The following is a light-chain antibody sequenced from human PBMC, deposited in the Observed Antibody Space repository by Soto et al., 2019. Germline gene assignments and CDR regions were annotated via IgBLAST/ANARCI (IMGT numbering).Light chain of an antibody. CDR2: DAS. Sequence: EVVLTQSPATLSLPPGERATLSCRASQTINNFLAWYQQKPGQAPRLLIYDASSRAAGVPGRFSGSGSGTDFTLTITSLEPEDFALYHCQQRSTGTFGGGTKV. V-gene: IGKV3-11*01. CDR3: QQRSTGT. CDR1: QTINNF. J-gene: IGKJ4*01.